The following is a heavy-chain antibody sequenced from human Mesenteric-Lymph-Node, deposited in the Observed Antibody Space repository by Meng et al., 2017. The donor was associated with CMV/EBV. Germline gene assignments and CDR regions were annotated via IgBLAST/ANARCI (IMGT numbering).Heavy chain of an antibody. D-gene: IGHD5-18*01. V-gene: IGHV3-23*03. CDR3: ARVIIGYSYGGDFDY. CDR2: IYSGGSST. Sequence: GESLKISCVASEFNLRSYGVNWVRQAPGKGLEWVSIIYSGGSSTYYADSVKGRFTISRDNSKNTLYLQMNSLRAEDTAVYYCARVIIGYSYGGDFDYWGQGTLGTVS. J-gene: IGHJ4*02. CDR1: EFNLRSYG.